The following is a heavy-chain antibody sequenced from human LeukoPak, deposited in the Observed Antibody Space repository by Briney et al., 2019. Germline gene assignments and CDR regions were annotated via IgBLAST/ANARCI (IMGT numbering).Heavy chain of an antibody. D-gene: IGHD6-6*01. Sequence: PGTSLRLSCAASGFTFSDYGMHWVRQAPGKGLEWVAVIWYDGSNKYYADSVKGRFTISRDNSKNTLYLQMNSLRAEDTAVYYCARGDEVPLVLEFHLDYWGQGTLVTVSS. J-gene: IGHJ4*02. CDR1: GFTFSDYG. CDR2: IWYDGSNK. V-gene: IGHV3-33*01. CDR3: ARGDEVPLVLEFHLDY.